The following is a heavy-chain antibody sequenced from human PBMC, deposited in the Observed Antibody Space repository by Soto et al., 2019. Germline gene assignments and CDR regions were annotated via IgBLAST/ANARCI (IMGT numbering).Heavy chain of an antibody. CDR3: ARDNVLPWEYSYGGVYYGMDV. J-gene: IGHJ6*02. CDR1: GFTFISYA. CDR2: ISYDGSNK. Sequence: GGSLRLSCAASGFTFISYAMHWVLQAPCKGLEWVAVISYDGSNKYYADSVKGRFTISRDNSKNTLYLQMNSLRAEDTAVYYCARDNVLPWEYSYGGVYYGMDVWGQGTTVTVSS. V-gene: IGHV3-30-3*01. D-gene: IGHD5-18*01.